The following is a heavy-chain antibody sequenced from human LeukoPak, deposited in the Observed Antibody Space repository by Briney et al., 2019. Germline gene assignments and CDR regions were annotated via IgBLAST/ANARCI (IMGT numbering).Heavy chain of an antibody. CDR3: AKDPIAVAGNNYYRMDV. D-gene: IGHD6-19*01. Sequence: PGRSLRLSCAASGSTFSNYGMYWVRQAPGKGLEWVAVISSDGSNKYYADSVKGRFTISGDNSKDTLYLQMNSLRAEDTAVYYCAKDPIAVAGNNYYRMDVWGQGTTVTVSS. V-gene: IGHV3-30*18. CDR1: GSTFSNYG. CDR2: ISSDGSNK. J-gene: IGHJ6*02.